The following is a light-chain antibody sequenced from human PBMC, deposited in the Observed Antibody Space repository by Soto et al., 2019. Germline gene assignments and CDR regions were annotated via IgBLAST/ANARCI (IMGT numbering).Light chain of an antibody. V-gene: IGKV3-20*01. Sequence: EIVLTHSPGTLSLSPWERATLSCRASQSVSSSFLAWYQQKPGQAPRLLIYGASSRATGIPDRFSGSGSGTDFTLTISRLEPEDFAVYYCQQYGSSPLTFGQGTKLEIK. J-gene: IGKJ1*01. CDR3: QQYGSSPLT. CDR1: QSVSSSF. CDR2: GAS.